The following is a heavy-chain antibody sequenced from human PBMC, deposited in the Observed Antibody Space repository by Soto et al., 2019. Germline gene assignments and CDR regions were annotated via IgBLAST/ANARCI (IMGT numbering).Heavy chain of an antibody. Sequence: SETLSLTCTVSGGSISSCDYYWSWIRQPPGKGLEWIGYIYYSGSTNYNPSLKSRVTISVDTSKNQFSLQLTSVTAADTAVYYCARRYGSSFDYWGQGTPVTVSS. J-gene: IGHJ4*02. CDR2: IYYSGST. V-gene: IGHV4-30-4*01. D-gene: IGHD3-16*01. CDR1: GGSISSCDYY. CDR3: ARRYGSSFDY.